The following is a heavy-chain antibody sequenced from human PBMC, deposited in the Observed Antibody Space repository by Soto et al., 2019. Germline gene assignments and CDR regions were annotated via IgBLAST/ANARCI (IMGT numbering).Heavy chain of an antibody. Sequence: ASVKVSCKASGYTFTSSDINWVRQAPGQGLEWMGIINPSGGSTSYAQKFQGRVTMTRDTSTSTVYMELSSLRSEDTAVYYCARVKYYYDSSGYSAFDIWGQGTMVTV. V-gene: IGHV1-46*01. J-gene: IGHJ3*02. CDR2: INPSGGST. D-gene: IGHD3-22*01. CDR1: GYTFTSSD. CDR3: ARVKYYYDSSGYSAFDI.